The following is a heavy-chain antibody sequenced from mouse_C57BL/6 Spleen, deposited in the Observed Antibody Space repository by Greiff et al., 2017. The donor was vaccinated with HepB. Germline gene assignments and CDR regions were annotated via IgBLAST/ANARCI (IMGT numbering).Heavy chain of an antibody. CDR2: ISYDGSN. CDR3: ARDDYYGSSWYFDY. Sequence: EESGPGLVKPSQSLSLTCSVTGYSITSGYYWNWIRQFPGNKLEWMGYISYDGSNNYNPSLKNRISITRDTSKNQFFLKLNSVTTEDTATYYCARDDYYGSSWYFDYWGQGTTLTVSS. V-gene: IGHV3-6*01. CDR1: GYSITSGYY. J-gene: IGHJ2*01. D-gene: IGHD1-1*01.